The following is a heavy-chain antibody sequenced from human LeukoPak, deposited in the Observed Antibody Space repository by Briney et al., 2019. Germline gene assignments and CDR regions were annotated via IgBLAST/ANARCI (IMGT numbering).Heavy chain of an antibody. CDR3: AKDPTTVTKGLDI. V-gene: IGHV4-59*11. CDR2: ISYIGST. J-gene: IGHJ3*02. CDR1: GDSMNSHY. D-gene: IGHD4-17*01. Sequence: SETLSLTCTVSGDSMNSHYWSWIRQPPGKGLEWIGYISYIGSTNYNPSLKSRVTISVDTSKNQLSLKLSSVTAADTAVYYCAKDPTTVTKGLDIWGKGTMVTVSS.